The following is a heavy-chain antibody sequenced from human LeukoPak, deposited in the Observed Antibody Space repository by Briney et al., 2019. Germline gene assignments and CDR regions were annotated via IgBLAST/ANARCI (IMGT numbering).Heavy chain of an antibody. CDR2: INPNSGGT. CDR1: VYTFTDYY. D-gene: IGHD6-19*01. Sequence: ASVTVSFKASVYTFTDYYMYWVRQAPGQGREWMGWINPNSGGTNYAQKFQGRVTITRDTSSSTAYMELSRLRSDDTAVYYCARSTAVADNADYWGQGTLVTVSS. CDR3: ARSTAVADNADY. J-gene: IGHJ4*02. V-gene: IGHV1-2*02.